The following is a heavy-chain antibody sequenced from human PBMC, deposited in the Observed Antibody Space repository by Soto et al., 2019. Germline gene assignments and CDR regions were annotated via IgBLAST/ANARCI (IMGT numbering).Heavy chain of an antibody. Sequence: SATLSLTCAIYGESFSDYYWTWIRPPPGKGPEWIGEINHRGSTKYSPSLKSRVTMSIDTSKNHFSLKLSSVTAADTAVYYCARPHRDDYNSYQFFEYWGQGTLVTVSS. D-gene: IGHD4-4*01. V-gene: IGHV4-34*01. CDR1: GESFSDYY. J-gene: IGHJ4*02. CDR3: ARPHRDDYNSYQFFEY. CDR2: INHRGST.